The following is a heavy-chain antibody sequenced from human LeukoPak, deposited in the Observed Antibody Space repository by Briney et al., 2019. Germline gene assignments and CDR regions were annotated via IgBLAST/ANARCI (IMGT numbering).Heavy chain of an antibody. CDR1: GFTFSNYW. CDR3: ARDFMYNSNCPGC. J-gene: IGHJ4*02. V-gene: IGHV3-74*01. Sequence: GGSLRLSCAASGFTFSNYWMHWVRQVPGKGLMWVSRINGDGGSTSYADTVRGRFTISRDNAKNTLYLQMNSLRAEDAAVYYCARDFMYNSNCPGCWGQGTLVTVSS. D-gene: IGHD6-13*01. CDR2: INGDGGST.